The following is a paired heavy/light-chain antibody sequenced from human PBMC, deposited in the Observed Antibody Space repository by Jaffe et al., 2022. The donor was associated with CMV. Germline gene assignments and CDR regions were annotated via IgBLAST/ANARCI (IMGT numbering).Heavy chain of an antibody. J-gene: IGHJ4*02. Sequence: EVQLVESGGGLVKPGGSLRLSCAASGFTFSSYSMNWVRQAPGKGLEWVSSISSSSSYIYYADSVKGRFTISRDNAKNSLYLQMNSLRAEDTAVYYCARSAGITGTTDGGEPYYFDYWGQGTLVTVSS. D-gene: IGHD1-7*01. CDR2: ISSSSSYI. CDR1: GFTFSSYS. V-gene: IGHV3-21*01. CDR3: ARSAGITGTTDGGEPYYFDY.
Light chain of an antibody. J-gene: IGLJ1*01. Sequence: SYVLTQPPSVSVAPGKTARITCGGNNIGSKSVHWYQQKPGQAPVLVIYYDSDRPSGIPERFSGSNSGNTATLTISRVEAGDEADYYCQVWDSSSDHLYVFGTETKVTVL. CDR2: YDS. CDR3: QVWDSSSDHLYV. V-gene: IGLV3-21*04. CDR1: NIGSKS.